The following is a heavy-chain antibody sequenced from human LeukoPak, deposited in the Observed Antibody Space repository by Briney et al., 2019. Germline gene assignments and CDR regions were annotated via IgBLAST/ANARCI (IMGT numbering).Heavy chain of an antibody. Sequence: ASLKVSCKASGGTFSSYAISWVRQAPGQGLEWMGGIIPIFGTANYAQKFQGRVTITADESTSTAYMELSSLRSEDTAVYYCARFERWTGTVYLDYWGQGTLVTVSS. CDR2: IIPIFGTA. CDR3: ARFERWTGTVYLDY. D-gene: IGHD3/OR15-3a*01. J-gene: IGHJ4*02. CDR1: GGTFSSYA. V-gene: IGHV1-69*13.